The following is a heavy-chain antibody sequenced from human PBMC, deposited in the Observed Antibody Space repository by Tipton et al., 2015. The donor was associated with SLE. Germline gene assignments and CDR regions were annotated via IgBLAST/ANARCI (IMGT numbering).Heavy chain of an antibody. CDR1: GFTFSSFA. V-gene: IGHV3-23*01. Sequence: SLRLSCAGSGFTFSSFAMNWVRQAPGKGLEWVSAISGSGGNTYYADSVKGRFTFSRDNSKNTLYLQMSSLRAEDTAVYYCTKASLEDGSGGYPDYWGQGTLVTVSS. CDR2: ISGSGGNT. D-gene: IGHD6-19*01. J-gene: IGHJ4*02. CDR3: TKASLEDGSGGYPDY.